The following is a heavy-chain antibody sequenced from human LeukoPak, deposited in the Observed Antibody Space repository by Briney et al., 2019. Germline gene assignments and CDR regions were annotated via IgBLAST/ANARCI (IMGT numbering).Heavy chain of an antibody. D-gene: IGHD6-19*01. CDR1: GFTFTTYW. CDR2: MKPDGSEI. V-gene: IGHV3-7*01. CDR3: ARATNIPVAAGGNFDY. Sequence: GGSLRLSCAASGFTFTTYWMSWVRQAPGKGLEWVANMKPDGSEIFYVDSVKGRFTISRDNSKNTLYLQMNSLRSEDTAVYYCARATNIPVAAGGNFDYWGQGTLVTVSS. J-gene: IGHJ4*02.